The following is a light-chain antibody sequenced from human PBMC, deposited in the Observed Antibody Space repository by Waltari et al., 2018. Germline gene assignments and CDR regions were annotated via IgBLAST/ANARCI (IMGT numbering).Light chain of an antibody. CDR3: QHGFGTPLT. CDR2: KTS. CDR1: ENVNNY. Sequence: DIQMTQYPSSLSASLGDRVTFTCRASENVNNYLNWYQQKPGKAPKLLIYKTSTLQSGVPSRFSGSGSGTDYTFTIDSLQSEDVATYFCQHGFGTPLTFGGGTKVEI. J-gene: IGKJ4*01. V-gene: IGKV1-39*01.